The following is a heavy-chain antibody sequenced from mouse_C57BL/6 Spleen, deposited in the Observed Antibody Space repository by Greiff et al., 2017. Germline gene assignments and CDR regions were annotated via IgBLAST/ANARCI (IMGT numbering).Heavy chain of an antibody. J-gene: IGHJ1*03. CDR1: GFTFSSYA. CDR3: ARDGGYYDYWYFDV. V-gene: IGHV5-4*01. D-gene: IGHD2-4*01. CDR2: ISDGGSYT. Sequence: EVQLQESGGGLVKPGGSLKLSCAASGFTFSSYAMSWVRQTPEKRLEWVATISDGGSYTYYPDNVKGRFTISRDNAKNNLYLQMSHLKSEDTAMYYCARDGGYYDYWYFDVWGTGTTVTVSS.